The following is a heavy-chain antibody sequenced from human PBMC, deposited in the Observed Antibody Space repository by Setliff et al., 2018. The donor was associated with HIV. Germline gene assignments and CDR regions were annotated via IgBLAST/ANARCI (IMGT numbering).Heavy chain of an antibody. CDR2: INPYSGDT. V-gene: IGHV1-2*06. D-gene: IGHD2-2*01. Sequence: GASVKVSCKASGYTFTGYYMHWVRQAPGQGLEWMGRINPYSGDTNYAQKFQGRVTMTRDTSINTAYMELSSLRSDDTAVYYCARGSTAVNYYYYHMDVWGKGTTVTVS. J-gene: IGHJ6*03. CDR3: ARGSTAVNYYYYHMDV. CDR1: GYTFTGYY.